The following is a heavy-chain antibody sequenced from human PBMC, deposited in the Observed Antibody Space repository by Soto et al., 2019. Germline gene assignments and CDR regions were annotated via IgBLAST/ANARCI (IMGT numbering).Heavy chain of an antibody. V-gene: IGHV3-49*03. J-gene: IGHJ6*02. CDR3: TRDVVVVVAVNYYYYGMDV. D-gene: IGHD2-15*01. CDR1: GFTFGDYA. CDR2: IRSKAYGGTT. Sequence: PGGSLRLSCTASGFTFGDYAMSWFRQAPGKGLEWVGFIRSKAYGGTTEYAASVKGRFTISRDDSKSIAYLQMNSLKTEDTAVYYCTRDVVVVVAVNYYYYGMDVWGQGTTVTVSS.